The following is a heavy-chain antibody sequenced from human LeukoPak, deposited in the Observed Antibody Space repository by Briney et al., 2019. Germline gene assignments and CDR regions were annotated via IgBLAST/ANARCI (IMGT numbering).Heavy chain of an antibody. Sequence: PGGSLRLSCAASGFTFSSYGMHWVRQAPGKGLEWVALIWYDGSNKYYADSVKGRFTISRDNSKNTLYLQMNSLRAEDTAVYYCAREMGLNIVATFGYWGQGTLATVSS. D-gene: IGHD5-12*01. J-gene: IGHJ4*02. V-gene: IGHV3-33*01. CDR2: IWYDGSNK. CDR3: AREMGLNIVATFGY. CDR1: GFTFSSYG.